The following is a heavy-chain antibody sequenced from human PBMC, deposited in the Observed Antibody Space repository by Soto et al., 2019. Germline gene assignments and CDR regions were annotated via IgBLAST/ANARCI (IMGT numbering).Heavy chain of an antibody. CDR2: ISYDGSNK. D-gene: IGHD3-22*01. Sequence: WGSLKLFFAAYEITFSSSAMHWVRQAPGKGLEWVAVISYDGSNKYYADSVKGRFTISRDNSKNTLYLQMNSLRAEDTAVYYCARARSYYDSSGPHYWGQGTLVTVSS. CDR1: EITFSSSA. CDR3: ARARSYYDSSGPHY. V-gene: IGHV3-30-3*01. J-gene: IGHJ4*02.